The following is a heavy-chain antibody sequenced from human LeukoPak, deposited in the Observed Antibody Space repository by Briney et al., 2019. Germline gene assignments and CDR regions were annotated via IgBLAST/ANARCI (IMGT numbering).Heavy chain of an antibody. CDR2: IYSDNT. V-gene: IGHV3-53*01. Sequence: PGGSLRLSCTVSGFTVSSNSMSWVRQAPGKGLEWVSFIYSDNTHYSDSVKGRFTISRDNSKNTLYLQMNSLRAEDTAVYYCARSLFWDILAPGAFDIWGQGTMVTVSS. CDR3: ARSLFWDILAPGAFDI. D-gene: IGHD3-9*01. J-gene: IGHJ3*02. CDR1: GFTVSSNS.